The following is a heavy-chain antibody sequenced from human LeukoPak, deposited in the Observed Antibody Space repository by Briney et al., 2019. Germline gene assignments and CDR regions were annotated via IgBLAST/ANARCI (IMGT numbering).Heavy chain of an antibody. J-gene: IGHJ4*02. CDR2: IKEDGSEK. V-gene: IGHV3-7*01. Sequence: GGSLRLSCAPSGFTFCRYWMRWGREAPGKGVEWGANIKEDGSEKYYVDSVKGRVTISREKAKNSLYLKMNSGRAEDTAVYYCAREYIRVVDSPYYFDSWGQGTLVTVSS. CDR3: AREYIRVVDSPYYFDS. D-gene: IGHD1-14*01. CDR1: GFTFCRYW.